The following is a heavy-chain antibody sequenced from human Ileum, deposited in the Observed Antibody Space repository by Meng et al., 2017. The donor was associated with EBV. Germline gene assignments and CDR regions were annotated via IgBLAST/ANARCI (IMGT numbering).Heavy chain of an antibody. D-gene: IGHD3/OR15-3a*01. Sequence: QITLKEYGPTLVKPTQTLTLTCIFSGFSLNTSGVGVGWIRQPPGKALEWLALVYWDDDKRYSPSLERRLTITKDTSKNQVVLTMTNMDPLDTATYYCAHEEDWRIDYWGQGTLVTVSS. J-gene: IGHJ4*02. CDR3: AHEEDWRIDY. V-gene: IGHV2-5*02. CDR1: GFSLNTSGVG. CDR2: VYWDDDK.